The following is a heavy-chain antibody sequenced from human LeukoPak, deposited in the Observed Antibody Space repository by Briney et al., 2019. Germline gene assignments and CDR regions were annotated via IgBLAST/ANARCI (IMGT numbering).Heavy chain of an antibody. CDR2: IYYSGST. CDR3: ARDRSHDYYYYGMDV. Sequence: PSETLSLTCTVSGGSISSYYWSWIRQPPGKGLEWIGYIYYSGSTNYNPSLKSRVTISVDTSKNQFSLKPSSVTAADTAVYYCARDRSHDYYYYGMDVWGQGTTVTVSS. J-gene: IGHJ6*02. V-gene: IGHV4-59*01. CDR1: GGSISSYY.